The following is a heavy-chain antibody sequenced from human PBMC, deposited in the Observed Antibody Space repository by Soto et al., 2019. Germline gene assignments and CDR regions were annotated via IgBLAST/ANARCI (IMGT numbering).Heavy chain of an antibody. Sequence: SETLSLTCTVSGVSISSSSYYWGWIRQPPGKGLEWIGSIYYSGSTYYNPSLKSRVTISVDTSKNQFSLKLSSVTAADTAVYYCARNIAIGENWIGPWGQGTLVTVSP. D-gene: IGHD2-21*01. CDR2: IYYSGST. V-gene: IGHV4-39*01. CDR1: GVSISSSSYY. J-gene: IGHJ5*02. CDR3: ARNIAIGENWIGP.